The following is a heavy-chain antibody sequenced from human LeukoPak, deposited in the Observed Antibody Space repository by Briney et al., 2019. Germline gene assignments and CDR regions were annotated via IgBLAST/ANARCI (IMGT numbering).Heavy chain of an antibody. CDR2: IIPILGIA. J-gene: IGHJ4*02. CDR1: GGTFSSYA. CDR3: ARDRQYYYDSSGYFDY. D-gene: IGHD3-22*01. V-gene: IGHV1-69*04. Sequence: SVKVSCKASGGTFSSYAISWVRQAPGQGLEWMGRIIPILGIANYAQKFQGRVTITADKSTSTAYMELSSLRSDDTAVYYCARDRQYYYDSSGYFDYWGQGTLVTVSS.